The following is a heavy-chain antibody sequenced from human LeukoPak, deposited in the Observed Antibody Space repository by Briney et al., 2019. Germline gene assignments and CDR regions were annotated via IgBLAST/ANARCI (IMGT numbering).Heavy chain of an antibody. J-gene: IGHJ3*02. CDR2: IYYSGST. Sequence: PSETLSLTCTVSGGSISSSSYYWGWIRQPPGKGLEWIGSIYYSGSTYYNPSLKSRVTISVDTSKNQFSLKLSSVTAADTAVYYCARVVSSGLQYPLIAFDIWGQGTMVTVSS. CDR1: GGSISSSSYY. V-gene: IGHV4-39*07. D-gene: IGHD4-11*01. CDR3: ARVVSSGLQYPLIAFDI.